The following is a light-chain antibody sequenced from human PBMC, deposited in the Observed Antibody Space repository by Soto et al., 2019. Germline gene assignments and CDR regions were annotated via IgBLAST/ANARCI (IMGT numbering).Light chain of an antibody. Sequence: QSALTQPPSASGSPGQSVTISCTGTSSDVGAYQYVSWYQQYPGKAPKLMIYEVSKRPSGVPDRFSGSKSGNTASLTVYGLQAEDEADYYCTSYAGSNIWVFGGGTKVTVL. CDR3: TSYAGSNIWV. CDR1: SSDVGAYQY. CDR2: EVS. V-gene: IGLV2-8*01. J-gene: IGLJ3*02.